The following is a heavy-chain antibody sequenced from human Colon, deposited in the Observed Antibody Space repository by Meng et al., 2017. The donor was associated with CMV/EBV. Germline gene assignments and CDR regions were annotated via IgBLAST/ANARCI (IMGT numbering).Heavy chain of an antibody. J-gene: IGHJ4*02. CDR3: TRHRRDYGDYEYYIDF. V-gene: IGHV3-73*01. Sequence: TFRGSAMHWVRPASGRGLEWVGRIRSQPNSYATEYAASVKSRFTSSKNDSKNTAYLQMNSLKAEDTAVYYCTRHRRDYGDYEYYIDFWGPGTLVTVSS. CDR1: TFRGSA. CDR2: IRSQPNSYAT. D-gene: IGHD4-17*01.